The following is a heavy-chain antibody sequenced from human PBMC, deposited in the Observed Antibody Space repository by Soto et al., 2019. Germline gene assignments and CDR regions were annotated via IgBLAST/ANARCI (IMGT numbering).Heavy chain of an antibody. CDR1: GGSISSYY. J-gene: IGHJ4*02. CDR3: ARRYGGNFYY. D-gene: IGHD1-26*01. V-gene: IGHV4-59*01. Sequence: QVQLQESGPGLVKPSETLSLTCTVSGGSISSYYWSWIRQPTGKGLEWIGYIYYSGSTNYNPSLKSRVAISVDRAKKQFSLKLSSVIAADTAVYYCARRYGGNFYYWGQGTLVTVSS. CDR2: IYYSGST.